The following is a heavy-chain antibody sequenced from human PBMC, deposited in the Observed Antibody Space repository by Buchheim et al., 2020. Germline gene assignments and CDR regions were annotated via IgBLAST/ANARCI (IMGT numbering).Heavy chain of an antibody. CDR2: INPSGGST. Sequence: QVQLVQSGAEVKKPGASVKVSCKASGYTFTSYYMHWVRQAPGQGLEWMGIINPSGGSTSYAQKFQGRVTMTRDTSTSTGYMELSSLRSEDTAVCYCAISEAVAGTDEIYYYGMDVWGQGTT. J-gene: IGHJ6*02. CDR3: AISEAVAGTDEIYYYGMDV. CDR1: GYTFTSYY. D-gene: IGHD6-19*01. V-gene: IGHV1-46*01.